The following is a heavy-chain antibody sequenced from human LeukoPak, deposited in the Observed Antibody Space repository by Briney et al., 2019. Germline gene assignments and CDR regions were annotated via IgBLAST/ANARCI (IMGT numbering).Heavy chain of an antibody. CDR1: GASIKSSSHY. V-gene: IGHV4-39*01. D-gene: IGHD6-19*01. CDR2: ADLSGIS. J-gene: IGHJ4*02. Sequence: PSETLSLTCTVSGASIKSSSHYWGWVRQPPGKGLEWIGNADLSGISYYAPSLKSRVAISVDTARSQFSLRLSSVTVEDVAVYYCVRCHSSARYYQFDSWGQGVLVAVSS. CDR3: VRCHSSARYYQFDS.